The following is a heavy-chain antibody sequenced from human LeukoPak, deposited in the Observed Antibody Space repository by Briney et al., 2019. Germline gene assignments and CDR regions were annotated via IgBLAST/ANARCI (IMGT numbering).Heavy chain of an antibody. D-gene: IGHD4-23*01. V-gene: IGHV3-66*01. J-gene: IGHJ4*02. CDR3: ARERWHDY. CDR2: IYSGGSA. Sequence: PGGSLRLSCAVSGFTVSSNYMSWVRQAPGKGLEWVSVIYSGGSAYYADSVKGRFTISRDTSKNTLYLQMNSLRAEDTAVYYCARERWHDYWGQGTLVTVSS. CDR1: GFTVSSNY.